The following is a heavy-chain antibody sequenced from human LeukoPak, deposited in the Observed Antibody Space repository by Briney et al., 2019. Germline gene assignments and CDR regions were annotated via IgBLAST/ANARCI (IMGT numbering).Heavy chain of an antibody. CDR3: ARVAVAGSFDY. J-gene: IGHJ4*02. V-gene: IGHV3-48*01. CDR1: GFTFSNYG. Sequence: GGSLRLSCAASGFTFSNYGMNWVRQAPGKGLEWISYISSSSSLIYYADSVKGRFTISRDNAKNSLYLQMNSLRAEDTAVYYCARVAVAGSFDYWGQGALVTVSS. D-gene: IGHD6-19*01. CDR2: ISSSSSLI.